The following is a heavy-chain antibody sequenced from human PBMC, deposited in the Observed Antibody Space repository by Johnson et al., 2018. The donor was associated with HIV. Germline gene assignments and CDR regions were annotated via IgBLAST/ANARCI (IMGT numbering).Heavy chain of an antibody. CDR3: AKVADPYCGGDCYSWLFAFDI. CDR2: IKQDGSEK. V-gene: IGHV3-7*03. Sequence: VQVVESGGGVVQPGRSLRLSCAASGFTFSSYGMAWVRQAPGKGLEWVANIKQDGSEKYYVASVKGRFTISRDNTKNLLYLQMDNLRTADTAVYYCAKVADPYCGGDCYSWLFAFDIWGRGTMVTVSS. J-gene: IGHJ3*02. CDR1: GFTFSSYG. D-gene: IGHD2-21*02.